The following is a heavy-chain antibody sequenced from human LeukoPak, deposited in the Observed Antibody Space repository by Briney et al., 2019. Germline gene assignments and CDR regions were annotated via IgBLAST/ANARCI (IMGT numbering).Heavy chain of an antibody. J-gene: IGHJ3*02. CDR1: GFTLSGYD. D-gene: IGHD3-10*01. CDR3: ARETGDVLLGAFDI. CDR2: IGTVGDT. V-gene: IGHV3-13*04. Sequence: GGSLRLSCAASGFTLSGYDFHWVRQATGRGLEWVSAIGTVGDTHYLDSVKGRFTISRENAKNSLYLQMNSLRAGDTAVYYCARETGDVLLGAFDIWGQGTMVTVSS.